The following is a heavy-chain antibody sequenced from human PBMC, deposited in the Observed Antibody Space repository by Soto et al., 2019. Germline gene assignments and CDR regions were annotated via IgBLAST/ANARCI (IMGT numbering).Heavy chain of an antibody. CDR3: ARSRLGGKLPSYNWFDP. D-gene: IGHD3-16*02. V-gene: IGHV1-69*01. J-gene: IGHJ5*02. Sequence: QVQLVQSGAEVKKPGSSVKVSCKASGDTLRSYSISWVRQAPGQGLEWMGGIIPIFGTANYAQKFQGRVTIIADESTSTAYMELTNLKSEDTAVYYCARSRLGGKLPSYNWFDPWGQGTLVTVSS. CDR2: IIPIFGTA. CDR1: GDTLRSYS.